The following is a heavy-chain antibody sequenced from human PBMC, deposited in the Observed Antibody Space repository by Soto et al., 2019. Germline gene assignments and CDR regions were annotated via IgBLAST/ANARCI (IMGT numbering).Heavy chain of an antibody. CDR2: IVVGSGNT. D-gene: IGHD3-10*01. CDR3: AAALPMVRGVSNFDY. CDR1: GFTFTSSA. Sequence: ASVKVSCKTSGFTFTSSAVQWVRQARGQRLEWIGWIVVGSGNTNYAQKFQERVTITRDMSTSTAYMELSSLRSEDTAVYYCAAALPMVRGVSNFDYWGQGTLVTVSS. J-gene: IGHJ4*02. V-gene: IGHV1-58*01.